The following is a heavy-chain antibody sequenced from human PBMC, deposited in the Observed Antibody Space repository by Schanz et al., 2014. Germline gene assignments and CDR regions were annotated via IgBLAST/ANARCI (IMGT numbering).Heavy chain of an antibody. D-gene: IGHD5-12*01. V-gene: IGHV1-2*04. CDR2: INPNSGTT. CDR3: ARAFGGYDPAGALDY. Sequence: QVQLVQSGAEVKKPGASVKVSCKASGYTFTGYYMHWVRQAPGQGLEWMGWINPNSGTTNYAQKFQGWVTMTRDTSISTAYMELSKLTSDDTAVYYCARAFGGYDPAGALDYWGQGTLVTVSS. CDR1: GYTFTGYY. J-gene: IGHJ4*02.